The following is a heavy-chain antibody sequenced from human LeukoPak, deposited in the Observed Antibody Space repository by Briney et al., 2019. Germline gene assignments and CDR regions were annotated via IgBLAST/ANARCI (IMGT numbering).Heavy chain of an antibody. J-gene: IGHJ4*02. V-gene: IGHV1-46*01. D-gene: IGHD6-19*01. CDR1: GYTFTSYY. CDR3: ARDPRRIAVAGYAFDY. Sequence: ASVKVSCKASGYTFTSYYMHWVRQAPGQGLEWMGIINPSGGSTSYAQKFQGRVTMTRDTSTSTVCMELSSLRSEDTAVYYCARDPRRIAVAGYAFDYWGQGTLVTVSS. CDR2: INPSGGST.